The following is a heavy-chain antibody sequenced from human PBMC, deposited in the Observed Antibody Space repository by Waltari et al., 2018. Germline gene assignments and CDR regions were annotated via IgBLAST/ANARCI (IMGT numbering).Heavy chain of an antibody. CDR3: ARSETGTFEG. CDR2: IYYSGRT. CDR1: GGSISSSSYY. Sequence: QLQLQESGPGLVKPSETLSLTCTVSGGSISSSSYYWGWIRQPPGKGLEWIGSIYYSGRTYFNPSPKSRVTISVDTSKNQFSLKLSSVTAADTAVYYCARSETGTFEGWGQGTLVTVSS. V-gene: IGHV4-39*07. D-gene: IGHD1-1*01. J-gene: IGHJ4*02.